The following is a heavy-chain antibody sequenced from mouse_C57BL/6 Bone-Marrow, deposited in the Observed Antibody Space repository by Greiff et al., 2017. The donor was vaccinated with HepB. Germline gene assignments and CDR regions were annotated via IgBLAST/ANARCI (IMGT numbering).Heavy chain of an antibody. CDR2: IRNKANNHAT. CDR1: GFTFSDAW. V-gene: IGHV6-6*01. D-gene: IGHD1-1*01. CDR3: TRGYGSSYWYFDV. Sequence: DVKLQESGGGLVQPGGSMKLSCAASGFTFSDAWMDWVRQSPEKGLEWVAEIRNKANNHATYYAESVKGRFTISRDDSKSSVYLQMNSVRAEDTGIYHCTRGYGSSYWYFDVWGTGTTVTVSS. J-gene: IGHJ1*03.